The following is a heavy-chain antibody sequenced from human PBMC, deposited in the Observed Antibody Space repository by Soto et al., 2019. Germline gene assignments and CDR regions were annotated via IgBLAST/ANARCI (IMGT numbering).Heavy chain of an antibody. CDR2: FIPIFGTA. D-gene: IGHD2-21*01. CDR1: GGTFSSYA. V-gene: IGHV1-69*01. J-gene: IGHJ6*02. Sequence: QVQLVQSGAEVKKQGSSVKVSCKASGGTFSSYAISCVRQAPGQGREWMGGFIPIFGTANYAQKFQGRVTITADEWTSTAYMELSRLRSEDTAVYYWPSPQNGSTNSNNCYSRMDVWGQGPKENVSS. CDR3: PSPQNGSTNSNNCYSRMDV.